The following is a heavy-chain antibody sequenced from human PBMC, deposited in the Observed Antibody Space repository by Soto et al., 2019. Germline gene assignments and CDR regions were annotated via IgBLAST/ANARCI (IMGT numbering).Heavy chain of an antibody. CDR1: GGSIISYY. Sequence: SETLSHTCTVSGGSIISYYWSWIRQPPGKGLEWIGYMYHSGSTNYNPSLKSRVTISVDTSKNQFSLKLSSVTAADTAVYYCARYCSGGSCYLDPWGQGTLVTVS. D-gene: IGHD2-15*01. J-gene: IGHJ5*02. CDR3: ARYCSGGSCYLDP. CDR2: MYHSGST. V-gene: IGHV4-59*01.